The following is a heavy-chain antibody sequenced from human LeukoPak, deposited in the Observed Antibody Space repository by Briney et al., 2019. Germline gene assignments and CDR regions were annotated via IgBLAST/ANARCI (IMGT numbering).Heavy chain of an antibody. D-gene: IGHD6-19*01. Sequence: GGSLRLFCAVSGFIFDDYGMHWVRQAPGKGLEWVAGISWNSANTGYADSVKGRFTISRDNAKNSLYLQINSLRPEDTALYYCVKDISGWSYFDYWGQGTLVTVSP. CDR1: GFIFDDYG. CDR2: ISWNSANT. V-gene: IGHV3-9*01. J-gene: IGHJ4*02. CDR3: VKDISGWSYFDY.